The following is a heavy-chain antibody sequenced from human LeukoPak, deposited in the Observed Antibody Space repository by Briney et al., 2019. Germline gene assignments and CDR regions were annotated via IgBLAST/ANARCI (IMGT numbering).Heavy chain of an antibody. J-gene: IGHJ4*02. CDR1: GFTVSSNY. D-gene: IGHD3-22*01. V-gene: IGHV3-66*02. CDR2: IYSGGST. CDR3: AREGPRYDSSGYYPYYFDY. Sequence: GGSLRLSCAASGFTVSSNYMSWVRQAPGKGLEWVSVIYSGGSTYYADSVKGRFTISRDNSKNTLYLQMNSLRAEDTAAYYCAREGPRYDSSGYYPYYFDYWGQGTLVAVSS.